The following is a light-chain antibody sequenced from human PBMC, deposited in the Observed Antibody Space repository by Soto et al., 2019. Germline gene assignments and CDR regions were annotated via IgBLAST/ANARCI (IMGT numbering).Light chain of an antibody. CDR2: EVS. V-gene: IGLV2-14*01. J-gene: IGLJ1*01. CDR1: SSDVGGYNF. Sequence: QSVLTQPASVSGSPGQSITISCTGTSSDVGGYNFVSWYQQHPDNAPKLVIFEVSNRPSGVSHRFSGSKSGNTASLTISGLQPEDEADFYCSSYRRSNTYVFGTGTKVTVL. CDR3: SSYRRSNTYV.